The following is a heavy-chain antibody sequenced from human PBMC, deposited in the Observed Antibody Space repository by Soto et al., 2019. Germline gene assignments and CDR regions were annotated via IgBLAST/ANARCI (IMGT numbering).Heavy chain of an antibody. CDR2: INAGNGNT. V-gene: IGHV1-3*01. Sequence: ASVKVSCKASGYTFTNYAMNWVRQAPGQRLEWMGWINAGNGNTKCSQKFQGRVIITRDTSTSTVYMELSSLRSEDTAVYYCARGWFGELGVAFDIWGQGTMVTVSS. J-gene: IGHJ3*02. CDR1: GYTFTNYA. D-gene: IGHD3-10*01. CDR3: ARGWFGELGVAFDI.